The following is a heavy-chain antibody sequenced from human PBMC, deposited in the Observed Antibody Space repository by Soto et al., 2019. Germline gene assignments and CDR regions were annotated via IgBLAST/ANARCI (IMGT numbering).Heavy chain of an antibody. CDR1: GYTYTAYY. Sequence: QVQLVQSGAEVKEPGDSVRVSCEASGYTYTAYYIHWVRQAPGQGLEWMGWINPKFGDTTYAQDFQGRVSMTRDMSISTVYMELSRLTSDDTAIYYSASNMDYYYGPGSGNGHGFWGQGTTVTVFS. CDR2: INPKFGDT. J-gene: IGHJ6*02. D-gene: IGHD3-10*01. CDR3: ASNMDYYYGPGSGNGHGF. V-gene: IGHV1-2*02.